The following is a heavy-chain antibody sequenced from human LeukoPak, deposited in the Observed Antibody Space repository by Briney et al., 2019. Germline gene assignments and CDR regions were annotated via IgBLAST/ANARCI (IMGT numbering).Heavy chain of an antibody. CDR2: IRYDGSDK. CDR3: AAINIAQLPIPVY. CDR1: GFTFSGYG. D-gene: IGHD5-24*01. V-gene: IGHV3-30*02. Sequence: GGSLRLSCAASGFTFSGYGMHWVRQAPGKGLEWVSFIRYDGSDKYYADSVKGRFTISRDNSKNTLYLQMNSLRVEDTAVYYCAAINIAQLPIPVYWGQGTLVTVSS. J-gene: IGHJ4*02.